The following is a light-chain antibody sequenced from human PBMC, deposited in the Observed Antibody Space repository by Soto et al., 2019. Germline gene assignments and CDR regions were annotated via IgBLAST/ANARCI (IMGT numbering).Light chain of an antibody. CDR3: CSYAGSNTFVV. V-gene: IGLV2-23*01. Sequence: QSVLTQPASVSGSPGQSITISCTGTSSDVGSYNLVSWYQQHPGKAPKLMIYEGSKWPSGVSNRFSGSKSVNTASLTISGLQAEDEADYYCCSYAGSNTFVVFGGGTKLTVL. J-gene: IGLJ2*01. CDR1: SSDVGSYNL. CDR2: EGS.